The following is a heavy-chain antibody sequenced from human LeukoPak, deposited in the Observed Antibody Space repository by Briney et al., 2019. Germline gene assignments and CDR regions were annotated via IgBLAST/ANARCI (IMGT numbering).Heavy chain of an antibody. CDR3: AIAVKGSRNWYFDL. CDR2: TSSSSSYI. Sequence: PGGSLRLSCAASGFTFSSYSMNWVRQAPGKGLEWVSSTSSSSSYIYYADSVKGRFTISRDNAKNSLYLQLNSLRAEATAVYNCAIAVKGSRNWYFDLWGRGTLVTVSS. J-gene: IGHJ2*01. CDR1: GFTFSSYS. D-gene: IGHD6-19*01. V-gene: IGHV3-21*01.